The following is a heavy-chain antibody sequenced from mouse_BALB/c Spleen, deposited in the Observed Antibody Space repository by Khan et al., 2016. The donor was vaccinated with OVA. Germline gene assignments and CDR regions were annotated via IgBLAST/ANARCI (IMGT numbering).Heavy chain of an antibody. Sequence: EVQLQESGPGLAKPSQSLSLTCTVTGYSITSGYGWNWIRQFPGNQLEWMGYISYSGSTNYNPSLKSRISITRDTSKNQFFLQLNSVTTEDTATYYRARTARIKYWGQGTTLTVSA. CDR1: GYSITSGYG. D-gene: IGHD1-2*01. J-gene: IGHJ2*01. V-gene: IGHV3-2*02. CDR2: ISYSGST. CDR3: ARTARIKY.